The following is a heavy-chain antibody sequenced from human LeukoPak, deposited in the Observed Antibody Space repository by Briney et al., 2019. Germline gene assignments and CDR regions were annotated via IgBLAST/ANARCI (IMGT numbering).Heavy chain of an antibody. V-gene: IGHV4-4*07. CDR1: GPSPTRCY. D-gene: IGHD1-26*01. J-gene: IGHJ3*02. Sequence: SETLSPTCAVDGPSPTRCYRSWVRQSASKGLEWNGRLYTTGTTNFYPSLTSRGTMSGDSSKNQLSLALTSVAAADTAVYYCVRDGANWEEPNDAFDTWGQGTLVTVSS. CDR2: LYTTGTT. CDR3: VRDGANWEEPNDAFDT.